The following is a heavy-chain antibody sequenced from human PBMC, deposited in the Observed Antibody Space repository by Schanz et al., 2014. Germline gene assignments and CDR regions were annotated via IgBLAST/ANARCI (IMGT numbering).Heavy chain of an antibody. V-gene: IGHV1-8*01. Sequence: QVQLVQSGAEVKKPGASVKVSCKASGYNITSNDVTWVRQATGQGLEWMGWMNPNSGNTGYAQKFQGRITVTTDTSTSTVYLELSSLRSDDTAVYYCGRGFSRSYIDFWGQGTLITVSS. CDR2: MNPNSGNT. J-gene: IGHJ4*02. CDR1: GYNITSND. CDR3: GRGFSRSYIDF. D-gene: IGHD6-6*01.